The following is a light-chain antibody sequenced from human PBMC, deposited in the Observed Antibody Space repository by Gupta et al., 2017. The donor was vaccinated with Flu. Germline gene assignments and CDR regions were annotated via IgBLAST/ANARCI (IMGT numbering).Light chain of an antibody. CDR2: THD. Sequence: SVLTQPPSVSSTPAQRVTIPCSGSRSDIGTNSVTWYQPLPGTAPKVLIYTHDRRPSGVPDRFSASHSGSSASLAITGLRSEDEGDYYWGTWDDVVNVYVFGTGTKLTVL. J-gene: IGLJ1*01. CDR1: RSDIGTNS. V-gene: IGLV1-44*01. CDR3: GTWDDVVNVYV.